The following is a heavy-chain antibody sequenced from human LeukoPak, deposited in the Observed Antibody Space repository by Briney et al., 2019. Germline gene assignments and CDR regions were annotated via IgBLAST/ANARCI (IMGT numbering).Heavy chain of an antibody. J-gene: IGHJ4*02. CDR3: ARDGEAYYFDY. V-gene: IGHV3-21*01. CDR1: GFTFSSYS. D-gene: IGHD2-21*01. CDR2: ISSSSSYI. Sequence: GGSLRLSCAAPGFTFSSYSMNWVRQAPGKGLEWVSSISSSSSYIYYADSVKGRFTISRDNAKNSLYLQMNSLRAEDTAVYYCARDGEAYYFDYWGQGTLVTVSS.